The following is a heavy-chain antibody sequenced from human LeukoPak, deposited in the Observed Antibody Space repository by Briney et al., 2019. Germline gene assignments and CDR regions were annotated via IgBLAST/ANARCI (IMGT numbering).Heavy chain of an antibody. J-gene: IGHJ4*02. CDR1: GFTFSSYG. V-gene: IGHV3-30*02. Sequence: PGGSLRLSCVASGFTFSSYGMHWVRQAPGKGLEWVAFIQYDGSNKYFADSVKGRFAISRDNSKKTLYLQMNSLRAEDTAVCYCAKDPDYWGQGTLVTVSS. CDR2: IQYDGSNK. CDR3: AKDPDY.